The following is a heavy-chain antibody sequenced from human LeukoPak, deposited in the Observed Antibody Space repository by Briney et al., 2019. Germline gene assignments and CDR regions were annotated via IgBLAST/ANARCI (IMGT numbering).Heavy chain of an antibody. CDR1: EFTIDDYA. CDR2: ISWNSGSI. V-gene: IGHV3-9*01. CDR3: AKGIRREVYSYFDY. Sequence: GGSLRLSCAASEFTIDDYAMHWVRQAPGKGLEWVSTISWNSGSIDYADSVKGRFTISRDNAKNSLYLQMTSLRTEDTAVYYCAKGIRREVYSYFDYWGQGTLVTVSS. D-gene: IGHD5-24*01. J-gene: IGHJ4*02.